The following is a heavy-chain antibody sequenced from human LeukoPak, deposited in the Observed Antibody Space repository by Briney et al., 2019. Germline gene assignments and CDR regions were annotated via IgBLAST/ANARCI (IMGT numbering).Heavy chain of an antibody. CDR1: GFTFTSYA. D-gene: IGHD4-17*01. CDR2: ISYDGSKK. J-gene: IGHJ4*02. CDR3: AKDYLGGDPEYYFDY. V-gene: IGHV3-30*18. Sequence: GGSLRLSCTASGFTFTSYAMHWVRQAPGKGLEWVAVISYDGSKKYYVDSVKGRFTISRNNSKNTLYLQINRLRAEDTAVYYCAKDYLGGDPEYYFDYWGQGTLVTVSS.